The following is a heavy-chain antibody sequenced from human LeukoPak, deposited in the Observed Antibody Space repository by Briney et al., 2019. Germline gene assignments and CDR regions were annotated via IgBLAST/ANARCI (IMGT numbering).Heavy chain of an antibody. J-gene: IGHJ5*02. CDR1: GYTFTTYY. CDR2: IYPGGGWT. CDR3: ARDMPHNCFDP. Sequence: ASVKVSCMASGYTFTTYYIHWVRQAPGQGLEWVGLIYPGGGWTNYAQKFQGRVTMTTDTSTSTVYMELSSLRSEDTAVYYCARDMPHNCFDPWGQGTLVTVSP. V-gene: IGHV1-46*01. D-gene: IGHD2-2*01.